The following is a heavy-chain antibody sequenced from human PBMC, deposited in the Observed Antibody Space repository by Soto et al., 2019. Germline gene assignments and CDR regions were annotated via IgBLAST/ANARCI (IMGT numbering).Heavy chain of an antibody. CDR1: GFTFSSYG. D-gene: IGHD3-3*01. J-gene: IGHJ4*02. CDR3: AKDPARGDFWSGYYGDY. Sequence: HPGGSLRLSCAASGFTFSSYGMHWVRQAPGKGLEWVAVISYDGSNKYYADSVKGRFTISRDNSKNTLYLQMNSLRAEDTAVYYCAKDPARGDFWSGYYGDYWGQGTLVTVSS. V-gene: IGHV3-30*18. CDR2: ISYDGSNK.